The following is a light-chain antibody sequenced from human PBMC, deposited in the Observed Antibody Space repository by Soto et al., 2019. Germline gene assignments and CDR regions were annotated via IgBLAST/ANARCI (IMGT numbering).Light chain of an antibody. CDR2: DAF. CDR3: QQRSSWPLT. V-gene: IGKV3-11*01. CDR1: QSVGSY. J-gene: IGKJ4*01. Sequence: EIVLTQSPATLSLSPGERATLSCRASQSVGSYFAWYQQKPGQAPRLLIYDAFSRATGIPARFSGSGSGTEFTLTISSLEPEDFAVYFCQQRSSWPLTFGGGTMVEIK.